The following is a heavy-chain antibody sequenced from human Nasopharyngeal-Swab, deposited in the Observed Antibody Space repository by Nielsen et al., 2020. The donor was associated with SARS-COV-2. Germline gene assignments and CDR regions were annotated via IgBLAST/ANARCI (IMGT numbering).Heavy chain of an antibody. V-gene: IGHV3-23*03. J-gene: IGHJ6*03. CDR3: ARNDNGLVIWYYYYMDV. D-gene: IGHD2-15*01. CDR1: GFNFRHYA. CDR2: IGTGGGRA. Sequence: GGSLRLSCTASGFNFRHYAMSWVRLAPGKGLEWVSGIGTGGGRADYADSVKGRFTISRDNSKNTLYLQLNCLRVEDTAVYYCARNDNGLVIWYYYYMDVWGKGTTVTVTS.